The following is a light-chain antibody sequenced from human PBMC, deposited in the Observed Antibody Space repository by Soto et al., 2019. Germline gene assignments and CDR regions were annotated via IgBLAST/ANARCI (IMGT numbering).Light chain of an antibody. J-gene: IGKJ3*01. V-gene: IGKV1-39*01. CDR2: AAS. CDR1: QYIVTY. CDR3: QQSHSLLRP. Sequence: DIQITQSPSSLSASRGDSVTITCRASQYIVTYLSWYQQKRRKAPELLIYAASSLQRGVPSRFSGSGSGRYLTLTTSRLQPDDLATDYCQQSHSLLRPLGAGRKADI.